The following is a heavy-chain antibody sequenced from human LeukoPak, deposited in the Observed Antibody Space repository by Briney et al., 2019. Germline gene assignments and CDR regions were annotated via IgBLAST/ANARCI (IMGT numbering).Heavy chain of an antibody. J-gene: IGHJ4*02. Sequence: GASVKVSCKASGYTFTSYGISWGRQAPGQGLEWMGWISAYNGNTNYAQKLQGRVTMTTDTSTSTAYMELRSLRSDDTAVYYCARDTLYCTNGVCFTDYWGQGTLVTVSS. CDR1: GYTFTSYG. V-gene: IGHV1-18*01. CDR3: ARDTLYCTNGVCFTDY. D-gene: IGHD2-8*01. CDR2: ISAYNGNT.